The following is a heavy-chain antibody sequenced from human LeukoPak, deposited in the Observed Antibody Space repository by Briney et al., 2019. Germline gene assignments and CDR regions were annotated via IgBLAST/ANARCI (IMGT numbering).Heavy chain of an antibody. J-gene: IGHJ4*02. Sequence: ASVKVSCKASGYTFTSYYVYWVRQAPGQGLEWMGIINPSGGSASYAQKFQGRVTMTRDTSTSTVYMELSSLRSEDTAVYYCARAYSNSSPFDYWGQGTLVTVSS. CDR2: INPSGGSA. V-gene: IGHV1-46*01. CDR3: ARAYSNSSPFDY. D-gene: IGHD6-6*01. CDR1: GYTFTSYY.